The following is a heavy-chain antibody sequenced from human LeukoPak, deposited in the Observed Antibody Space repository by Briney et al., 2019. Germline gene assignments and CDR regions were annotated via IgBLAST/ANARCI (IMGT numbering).Heavy chain of an antibody. J-gene: IGHJ3*02. CDR3: ARSLGIIRAFDI. V-gene: IGHV4-59*01. D-gene: IGHD3-10*01. CDR1: GGSTSSYY. CDR2: IYYSGST. Sequence: SETLSLTCTVSGGSTSSYYWSWIRQPPGKGLEWIGYIYYSGSTNYNPSLKSRVTISVDTSKNQFSLKLSSVTAADTAVYYCARSLGIIRAFDIWGQGTMVTVSS.